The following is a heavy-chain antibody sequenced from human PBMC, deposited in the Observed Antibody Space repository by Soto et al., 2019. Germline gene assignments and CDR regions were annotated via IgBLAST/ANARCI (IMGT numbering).Heavy chain of an antibody. Sequence: EVQLVESGGGLVQPGGSLRLSCAASGFTFSSYDMHWVRQATGKGLEWVSAIGTAGDTYYPGSVKGRFTISRENAKNSLYLQMNSLRAEDTAVYYCAIEGRTNYYYYGMDVWGQGTTVTVSS. CDR3: AIEGRTNYYYYGMDV. CDR2: IGTAGDT. V-gene: IGHV3-13*01. J-gene: IGHJ6*02. CDR1: GFTFSSYD.